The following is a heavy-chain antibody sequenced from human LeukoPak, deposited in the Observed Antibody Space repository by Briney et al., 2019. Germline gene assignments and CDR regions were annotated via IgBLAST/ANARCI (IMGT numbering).Heavy chain of an antibody. V-gene: IGHV4-4*07. CDR1: GGSISSYY. Sequence: SETLSLTCTVSGGSISSYYWNWIRQPAGKGLEWIGRIYISGSTNYNPSLKSRVTMSVDTSKNQFSLKLSSVTAADTAVYYCARSGGYSYGHVSYFDYWGQGTLVTVSS. J-gene: IGHJ4*02. D-gene: IGHD5-18*01. CDR3: ARSGGYSYGHVSYFDY. CDR2: IYISGST.